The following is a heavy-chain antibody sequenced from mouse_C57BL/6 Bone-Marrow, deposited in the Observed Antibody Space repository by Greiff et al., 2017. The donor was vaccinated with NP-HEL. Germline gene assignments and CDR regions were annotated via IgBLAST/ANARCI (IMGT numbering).Heavy chain of an antibody. Sequence: QVQLKQPGAELVKPGASVKLSCKASGYTFTSYWMHWVKQRPGQGLEWIGMIHPNSGSTNYNEKFKSKATLTVDKSSSTAYMQLSSLTSEYAAVYYCARLLRRYFDVWGTGTTVTVSS. D-gene: IGHD1-1*01. CDR3: ARLLRRYFDV. V-gene: IGHV1-64*01. CDR1: GYTFTSYW. J-gene: IGHJ1*03. CDR2: IHPNSGST.